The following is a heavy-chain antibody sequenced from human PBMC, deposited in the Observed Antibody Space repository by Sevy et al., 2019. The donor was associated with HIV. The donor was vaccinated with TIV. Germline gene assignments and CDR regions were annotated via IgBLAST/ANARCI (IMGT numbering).Heavy chain of an antibody. CDR2: IKPDGSEK. J-gene: IGHJ3*02. D-gene: IGHD3-10*01. Sequence: GGSLRLSCVASGFTFSNYWLSWVRQAPGKGLEWVANIKPDGSEKYYVDSVKGGFTISRANAKNSLYLQMSSLRAEDTVVYYCARVWVVVRGTSYMTAALDSWGQGTMVTVSS. V-gene: IGHV3-7*01. CDR3: ARVWVVVRGTSYMTAALDS. CDR1: GFTFSNYW.